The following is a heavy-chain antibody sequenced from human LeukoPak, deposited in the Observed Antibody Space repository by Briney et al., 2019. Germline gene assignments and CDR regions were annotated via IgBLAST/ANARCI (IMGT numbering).Heavy chain of an antibody. Sequence: ASVKVSCKASGYTFTSHGISWVRQAPGQGLEWMGWISAYNGNTNYAQKLQGRVTMTTDTSTSTAYMELRSLRSDDTAVYYCARRWLQFGWFDPWGQGTLVTVSS. CDR1: GYTFTSHG. CDR2: ISAYNGNT. V-gene: IGHV1-18*01. J-gene: IGHJ5*02. D-gene: IGHD5-24*01. CDR3: ARRWLQFGWFDP.